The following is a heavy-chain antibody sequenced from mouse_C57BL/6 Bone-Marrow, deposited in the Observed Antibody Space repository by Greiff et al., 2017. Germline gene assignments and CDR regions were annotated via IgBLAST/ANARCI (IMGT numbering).Heavy chain of an antibody. CDR3: TSSPSYFDY. CDR2: IDPENGDT. CDR1: GFNIKDDY. J-gene: IGHJ2*01. Sequence: VQLKESGAELVRPGASVKLSCTASGFNIKDDYMHWVKQRPEQGLEWIGWIDPENGDTEYASKLQGKATITADTSSNTAYLQLSSLTSEDTAVYYCTSSPSYFDYWGQGTTLTVSS. D-gene: IGHD1-1*01. V-gene: IGHV14-4*01.